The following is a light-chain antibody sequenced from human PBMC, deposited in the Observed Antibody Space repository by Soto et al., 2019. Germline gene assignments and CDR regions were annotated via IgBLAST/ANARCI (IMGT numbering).Light chain of an antibody. CDR3: SSYTRSSTRVV. Sequence: QSALTQPASVSGSPGQSITISCTGASSDVGAYNFVSWYQQHPGKAPKVMIFDVSSRPSGVSNRFSGSKSGKTASLTISGLQAEDEADYYCSSYTRSSTRVVFGGGTKLTVL. V-gene: IGLV2-14*01. J-gene: IGLJ2*01. CDR2: DVS. CDR1: SSDVGAYNF.